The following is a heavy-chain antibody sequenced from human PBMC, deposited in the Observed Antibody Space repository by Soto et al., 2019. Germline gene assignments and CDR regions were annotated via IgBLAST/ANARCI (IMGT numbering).Heavy chain of an antibody. D-gene: IGHD6-13*01. CDR1: GGSVSSGSYY. J-gene: IGHJ3*02. CDR2: IYYSGST. V-gene: IGHV4-61*01. CDR3: ARDSSSWTYWI. Sequence: QVQLQESGPGLVKTSETLSLTCTVSGGSVSSGSYYWSWIRQPPGKGLEWIGYIYYSGSTNHNPSLKSRVTISVDTSKNQFSLKLSSVTAADTAVYYCARDSSSWTYWIWGQGTMVTVSS.